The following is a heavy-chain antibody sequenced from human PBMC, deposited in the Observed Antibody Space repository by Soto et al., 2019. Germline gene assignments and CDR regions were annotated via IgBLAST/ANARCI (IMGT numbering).Heavy chain of an antibody. CDR2: INQDGSEK. Sequence: GGSLRLSCAASGFTLSSYWMSWVRQAPGKGLEWVANINQDGSEKYYVDSVESRFTISRDSAKNSLYLQMNSLRAEDTAVYYCARRGVAAKHDAFDIWGQGTMVTVSS. CDR3: ARRGVAAKHDAFDI. D-gene: IGHD2-15*01. CDR1: GFTLSSYW. J-gene: IGHJ3*02. V-gene: IGHV3-7*05.